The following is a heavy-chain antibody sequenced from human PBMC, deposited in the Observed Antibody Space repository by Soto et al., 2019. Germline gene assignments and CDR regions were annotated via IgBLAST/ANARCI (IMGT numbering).Heavy chain of an antibody. CDR3: AGAYLERWLQLRASVY. CDR2: IYYSGST. Sequence: SETLSLTCTVSGGSISSYYWSWIRQPPGKGLEWIGYIYYSGSTNYNPSLKSRVTISVDTSKNQFSLKLSSVTAADTAVYYCAGAYLERWLQLRASVYWGEGTLVTVSS. CDR1: GGSISSYY. D-gene: IGHD5-12*01. V-gene: IGHV4-59*01. J-gene: IGHJ4*02.